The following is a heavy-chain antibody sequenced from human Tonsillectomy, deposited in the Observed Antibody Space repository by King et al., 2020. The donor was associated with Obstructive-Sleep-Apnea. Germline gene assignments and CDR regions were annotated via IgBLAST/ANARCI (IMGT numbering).Heavy chain of an antibody. J-gene: IGHJ3*02. V-gene: IGHV4-39*07. CDR2: IYYSGST. CDR1: GGSISSSTYY. D-gene: IGHD3-22*01. Sequence: VQLQESGPGLVKPSETLSLTCTVSGGSISSSTYYWGWIRQPPGKGLEWIGSIYYSGSTYYNPSLKSRVTISVDTSKNQFSLKLSSVTAADTAVYYCARDCYYDSSGYPDAFDIWGQGTMVTVSS. CDR3: ARDCYYDSSGYPDAFDI.